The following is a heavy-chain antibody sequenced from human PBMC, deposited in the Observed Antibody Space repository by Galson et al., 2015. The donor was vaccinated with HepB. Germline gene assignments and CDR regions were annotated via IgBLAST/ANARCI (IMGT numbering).Heavy chain of an antibody. Sequence: SLRLSCAASGFTFSSYAMHWVRQAPGKGREWVAVISYDGSNKYYADSVKGRFTISRDNSKKTLYLQMNSLRAEDTAVYYCARGRDDIVVVPAVTTTTHQRHSMDVWGQGTTVTVSS. V-gene: IGHV3-30*04. D-gene: IGHD2-2*01. CDR2: ISYDGSNK. CDR1: GFTFSSYA. CDR3: ARGRDDIVVVPAVTTTTHQRHSMDV. J-gene: IGHJ6*02.